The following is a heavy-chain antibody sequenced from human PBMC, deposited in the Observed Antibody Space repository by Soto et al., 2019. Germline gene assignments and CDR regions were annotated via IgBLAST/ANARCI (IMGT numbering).Heavy chain of an antibody. CDR1: GDSVSSNSAA. J-gene: IGHJ4*02. V-gene: IGHV6-1*01. Sequence: SQTLSLTCVISGDSVSSNSAAWNWIRQSPSRGLEWLGRTYYRSKWYSDYAASVESRITVNPDTSKNHFSLQLNSVTPEDTAVYSCARGEQYSGRIFDYWGQGPLVTVSS. D-gene: IGHD1-26*01. CDR3: ARGEQYSGRIFDY. CDR2: TYYRSKWYS.